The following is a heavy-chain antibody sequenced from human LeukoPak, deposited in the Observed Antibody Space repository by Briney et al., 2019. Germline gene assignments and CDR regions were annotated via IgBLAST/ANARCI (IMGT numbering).Heavy chain of an antibody. J-gene: IGHJ4*02. Sequence: ASVKVSCKASGYSFTAYCMHWVRQAPGEGLEWMGWINPQSGGTHYAQKFQGRVTMTRDTSITTAYMELSRLTSDDTALYYCARNIGVGPNGDSWGQGTLVIVSS. V-gene: IGHV1-2*02. CDR3: ARNIGVGPNGDS. D-gene: IGHD6-19*01. CDR2: INPQSGGT. CDR1: GYSFTAYC.